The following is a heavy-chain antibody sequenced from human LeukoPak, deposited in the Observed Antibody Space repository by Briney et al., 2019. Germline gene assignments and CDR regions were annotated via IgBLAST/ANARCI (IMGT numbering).Heavy chain of an antibody. CDR3: ASEVETYGMDV. J-gene: IGHJ6*02. CDR2: IYSGGST. CDR1: GFTVSSNY. Sequence: GGSLRLSCGASGFTVSSNYMGWVRQAPGKGLEWVSVIYSGGSTYYADSVKGRFTISRDNSKNTLYLQMNSLRAEDTAVYYCASEVETYGMDVWGQGTTVTVSS. V-gene: IGHV3-66*01. D-gene: IGHD2-2*01.